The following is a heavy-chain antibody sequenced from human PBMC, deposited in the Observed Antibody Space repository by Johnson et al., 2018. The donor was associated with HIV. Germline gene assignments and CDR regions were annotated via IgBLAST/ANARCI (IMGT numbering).Heavy chain of an antibody. CDR2: IKRKIEGETT. J-gene: IGHJ3*02. CDR1: GFTFSDSY. Sequence: VQLVESGGGLVKPGGSLRLSCGASGFTFSDSYMNWIRQAPGKGLEWVGRIKRKIEGETTDYAAPVKGRFTISRDDSKNTLYLQMNSLRAEDTAVYYCAKPSTESAFDIWGQGTMVTVSS. CDR3: AKPSTESAFDI. V-gene: IGHV3-15*01. D-gene: IGHD1-1*01.